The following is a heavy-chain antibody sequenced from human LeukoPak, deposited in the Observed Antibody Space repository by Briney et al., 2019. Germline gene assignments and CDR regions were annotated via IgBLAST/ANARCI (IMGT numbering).Heavy chain of an antibody. J-gene: IGHJ4*02. D-gene: IGHD6-13*01. CDR2: ISAYNGNT. V-gene: IGHV1-18*01. Sequence: ASVKVSCKASGYTFTSYGISWVRQAPGQGLEWMGWISAYNGNTNYAQKLQGRVTMTTDTSTSTAYMELRSLRSDDTAVYYCARDPSWYDNTPFDYWGQGTLVTVSS. CDR3: ARDPSWYDNTPFDY. CDR1: GYTFTSYG.